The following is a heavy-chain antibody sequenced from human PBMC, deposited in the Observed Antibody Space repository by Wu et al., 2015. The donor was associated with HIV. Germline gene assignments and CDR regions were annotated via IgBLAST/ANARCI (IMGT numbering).Heavy chain of an antibody. CDR2: ILPMFGTT. J-gene: IGHJ4*02. V-gene: IGHV1-69*13. CDR3: VCREGSENLHAFDF. CDR1: GDSFNKYG. Sequence: QVLLVQSGAELKKPGSSVKVSCKTSGDSFNKYGFSWVRQAPGQGLEWMGRILPMFGTTNYAQKFQGRVTITADESTSTIYMELKSLRSEDSAVFFCVCREGSENLHAFDFWGQGTLVTVSS. D-gene: IGHD3-10*01.